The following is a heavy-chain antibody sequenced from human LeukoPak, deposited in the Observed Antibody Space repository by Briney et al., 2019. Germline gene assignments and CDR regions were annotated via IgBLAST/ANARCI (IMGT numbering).Heavy chain of an antibody. V-gene: IGHV3-38-3*01. CDR1: GFTVSSNE. D-gene: IGHD2-8*01. Sequence: GGSLRLSCAASGFTVSSNEMSWVRQAPGKGLEWVSSISGGSTYYADSVKGRFTISRDNSKNTLYLQMNSLRAEDTAVYYCAKLKACTNGVCYTGWFDPWGQGTLVTVSS. J-gene: IGHJ5*02. CDR2: ISGGST. CDR3: AKLKACTNGVCYTGWFDP.